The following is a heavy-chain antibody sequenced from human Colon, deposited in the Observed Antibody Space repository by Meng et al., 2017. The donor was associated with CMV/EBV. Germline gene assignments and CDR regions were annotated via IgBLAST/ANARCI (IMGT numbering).Heavy chain of an antibody. J-gene: IGHJ4*02. CDR1: EFSFLNYA. CDR3: AKPREWEGYRERRYFFDY. CDR2: ITGGGDTT. V-gene: IGHV3-23*01. D-gene: IGHD1-26*01. Sequence: GGSLRLSCAASEFSFLNYAMSWVRQAPGRGLEWVSSITGGGDTTYYADSVKGRFTISRDNSKNTLYLQMNSLRAEDAALYYCAKPREWEGYRERRYFFDYWGQGTLVTVSS.